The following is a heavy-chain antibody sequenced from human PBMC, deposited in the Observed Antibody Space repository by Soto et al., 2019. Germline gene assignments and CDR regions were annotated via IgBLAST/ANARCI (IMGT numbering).Heavy chain of an antibody. Sequence: QVQLQESGPGLVKPSQTLSLTYTVSGGSISSGDYYWSWIRQPPGKGLEWIGYIYYSGSTYYNPSLKSRVTISVDTSKNQFSLKLSSVTAADTAVYYCARQYYYDSSGYYSFAFDIWGQGTMVTVSS. J-gene: IGHJ3*02. V-gene: IGHV4-30-4*01. D-gene: IGHD3-22*01. CDR2: IYYSGST. CDR1: GGSISSGDYY. CDR3: ARQYYYDSSGYYSFAFDI.